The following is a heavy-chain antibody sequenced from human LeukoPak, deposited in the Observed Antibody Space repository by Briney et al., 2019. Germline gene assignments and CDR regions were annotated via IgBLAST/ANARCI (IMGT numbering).Heavy chain of an antibody. CDR1: GGSISSYY. CDR2: IYYSGST. CDR3: ARLSPPGWFDP. D-gene: IGHD5/OR15-5a*01. J-gene: IGHJ5*02. Sequence: SETLSLTCTVSGGSISSYYWSWIQQPPGKGLEWIGYIYYSGSTNYNPSLKSRVTISVDTSKNQFSLKLSSVTAADTAVYYCARLSPPGWFDPWGQGTLVTVSS. V-gene: IGHV4-59*01.